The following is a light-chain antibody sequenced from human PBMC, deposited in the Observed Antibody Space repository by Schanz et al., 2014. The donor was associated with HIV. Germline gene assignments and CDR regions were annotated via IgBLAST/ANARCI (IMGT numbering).Light chain of an antibody. Sequence: QSVLTQPPSASGTPGQRVTISCSGSSSNIGSNYVYWYQQLPGTAPKLLIYRNNQRPSGVPDRFSGSKSGTSASLAITGLQAEDEADYYCGAWDSGRRAVVFGGGTKVTVL. CDR2: RNN. CDR3: GAWDSGRRAVV. J-gene: IGLJ2*01. V-gene: IGLV1-47*01. CDR1: SSNIGSNY.